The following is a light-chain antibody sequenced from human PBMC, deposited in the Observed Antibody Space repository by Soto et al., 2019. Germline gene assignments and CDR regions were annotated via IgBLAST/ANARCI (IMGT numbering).Light chain of an antibody. Sequence: EIVLTQSPGTLSLSPGERATLSCRASQSVSSIYLAWYQQKPGQAPRLLIYGASSRATGIPDRFSGSGSETDFTFTISRLEPGDFAVYYCQQYGSSGYTFGQGTKLEIK. J-gene: IGKJ2*01. CDR3: QQYGSSGYT. CDR2: GAS. CDR1: QSVSSIY. V-gene: IGKV3-20*01.